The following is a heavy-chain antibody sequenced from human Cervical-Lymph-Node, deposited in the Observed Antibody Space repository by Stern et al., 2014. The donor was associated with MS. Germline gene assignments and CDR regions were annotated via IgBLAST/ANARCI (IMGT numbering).Heavy chain of an antibody. J-gene: IGHJ2*01. CDR3: ARGVTAVTNYVPNWCFDL. Sequence: QVQLQESGPGLVKPSETLSLTCTVSGGSITNRDYWGWIRQSPGKGLEWIGSVYYSGITYYRPSLKSRATISIDTSRHHFFLRLISVTATDTAVYFCARGVTAVTNYVPNWCFDLWGRGTLVTVSS. V-gene: IGHV4-39*02. CDR2: VYYSGIT. CDR1: GGSITNRDY. D-gene: IGHD4-11*01.